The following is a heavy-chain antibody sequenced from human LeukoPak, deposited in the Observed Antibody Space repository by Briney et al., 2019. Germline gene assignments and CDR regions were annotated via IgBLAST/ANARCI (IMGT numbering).Heavy chain of an antibody. J-gene: IGHJ4*02. D-gene: IGHD3-10*01. Sequence: GGSLKLSCAASGFTFNNYAMSWVRQAPGKGLEWVSAISSNGGSTYYADSVKGRFTISRDNSKNTLFLQMNSLRAEDTAVYYCAKSYYGSGSYGCRTFDYWGQGTLVTVSS. CDR1: GFTFNNYA. V-gene: IGHV3-23*01. CDR3: AKSYYGSGSYGCRTFDY. CDR2: ISSNGGST.